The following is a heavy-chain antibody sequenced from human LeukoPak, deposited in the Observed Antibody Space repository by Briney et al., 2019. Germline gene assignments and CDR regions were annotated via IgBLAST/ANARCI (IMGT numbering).Heavy chain of an antibody. CDR1: GFMFSTYA. D-gene: IGHD6-13*01. J-gene: IGHJ3*02. CDR2: ISGSGGST. CDR3: AKGDTSSWSAFDM. V-gene: IGHV3-23*01. Sequence: PGGSLRLSFAASGFMFSTYAMSWVRQAPGKGLEWVSVISGSGGSTYYADSVKGRFTISRDNSKNTLYLQMNSLRAEDTAVYYCAKGDTSSWSAFDMWGQGTMVTVSS.